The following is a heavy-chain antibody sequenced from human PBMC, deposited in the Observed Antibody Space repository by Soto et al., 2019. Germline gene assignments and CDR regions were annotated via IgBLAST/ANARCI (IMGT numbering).Heavy chain of an antibody. V-gene: IGHV3-30*18. D-gene: IGHD3-3*01. CDR3: AKDTPAYYDFWSGYPGGMDV. J-gene: IGHJ6*02. Sequence: QVQLVESGGGVVQPGRSLRLSCAASGFTFSSYGMHWVRQAPGKGLEWVAVISYDGSNKYYADSVKGRFTISRDNSKNTLYLQMNSLRAEDTAVYYCAKDTPAYYDFWSGYPGGMDVRGQGTTVTVSS. CDR2: ISYDGSNK. CDR1: GFTFSSYG.